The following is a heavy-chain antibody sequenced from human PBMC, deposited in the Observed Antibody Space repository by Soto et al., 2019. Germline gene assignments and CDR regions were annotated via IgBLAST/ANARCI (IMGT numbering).Heavy chain of an antibody. V-gene: IGHV3-48*03. D-gene: IGHD1-26*01. CDR3: ARDVGSGSYPYYYYGMDV. CDR1: GFSFRSYE. Sequence: EVQLVESGGGLVQPGGSLRLSCAASGFSFRSYEMIWVRQAPGKGLEWISYISSSGSTIYYADSVKGRFTISRDNAKKSLDLQMNSLRAEDTAVYYCARDVGSGSYPYYYYGMDVWGQGTTVTVSS. CDR2: ISSSGSTI. J-gene: IGHJ6*02.